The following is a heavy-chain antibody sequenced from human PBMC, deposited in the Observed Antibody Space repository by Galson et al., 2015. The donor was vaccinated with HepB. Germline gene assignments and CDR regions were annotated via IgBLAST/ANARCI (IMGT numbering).Heavy chain of an antibody. CDR1: GYTFTESY. CDR3: ARDWNWSFDY. V-gene: IGHV1-2*06. Sequence: SVKVSCKATGYTFTESYIHWVRQAPGQGLEWMRRVNPISGGANYAQRFQGRVTMTRDASLSTAYMELNSLRAEDTAVYYCARDWNWSFDYWGQGTLVIVSS. CDR2: VNPISGGA. D-gene: IGHD3-3*01. J-gene: IGHJ4*02.